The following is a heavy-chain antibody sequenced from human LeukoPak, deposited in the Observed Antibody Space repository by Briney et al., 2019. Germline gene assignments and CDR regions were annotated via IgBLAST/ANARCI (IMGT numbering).Heavy chain of an antibody. CDR1: GGSISSGSYY. Sequence: SETLSLTCTVSGGSISSGSYYWSWIRQPAGKGLEWIGRIYTSGSTNYNPSLKSRVTISVDTSKNQFSLKLSSVTAADTAVYYCARDRIVGAPGAFDIWGQGTMVTVSS. CDR2: IYTSGST. V-gene: IGHV4-61*02. J-gene: IGHJ3*02. D-gene: IGHD1-26*01. CDR3: ARDRIVGAPGAFDI.